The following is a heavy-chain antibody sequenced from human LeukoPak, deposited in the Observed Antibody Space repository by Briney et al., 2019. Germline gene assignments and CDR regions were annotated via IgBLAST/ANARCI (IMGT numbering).Heavy chain of an antibody. J-gene: IGHJ6*03. CDR1: AYTFTGYY. CDR2: IYPNSGGT. CDR3: ARSEQFPYYMDV. Sequence: ASVKVSCKASAYTFTGYYMHWVRQAPGQGLEWMGWIYPNSGGTNYAQKFQGRVTMTRDTSISTAYMELSRLKSDDTAVYYCARSEQFPYYMDVWGKGTTVTVSS. D-gene: IGHD6-19*01. V-gene: IGHV1-2*02.